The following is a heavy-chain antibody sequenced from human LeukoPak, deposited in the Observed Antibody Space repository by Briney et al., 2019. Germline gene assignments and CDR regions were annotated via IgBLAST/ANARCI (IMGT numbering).Heavy chain of an antibody. Sequence: GGSLRLSCAASGFTFRSYSMHWVRQAPGKGLEYVSVISSDGDKTYYADSVKGRFTIYRDNSKNTLYLQMGSLRAEYMAVYYCARAALEYCGGDCLDYWGQGTLVTVPS. J-gene: IGHJ4*02. CDR2: ISSDGDKT. CDR1: GFTFRSYS. V-gene: IGHV3-64*02. CDR3: ARAALEYCGGDCLDY. D-gene: IGHD2-21*01.